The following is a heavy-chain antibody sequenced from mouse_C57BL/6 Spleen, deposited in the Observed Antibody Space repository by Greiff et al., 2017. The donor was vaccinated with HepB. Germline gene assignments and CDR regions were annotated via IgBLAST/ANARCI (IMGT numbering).Heavy chain of an antibody. CDR2: IYPGNSDT. V-gene: IGHV1-5*01. D-gene: IGHD1-1*01. Sequence: VHVKQSGTVLARPGASVKMSCKTSGYTFTSYWMHWVKQRPGQGLEWIGAIYPGNSDTSYNQKFKGKAKLTAVTSASTAYMELSSLTNEDSAVYYCTRSLYGSSYWYFDVWGTGTTVTVSS. J-gene: IGHJ1*03. CDR1: GYTFTSYW. CDR3: TRSLYGSSYWYFDV.